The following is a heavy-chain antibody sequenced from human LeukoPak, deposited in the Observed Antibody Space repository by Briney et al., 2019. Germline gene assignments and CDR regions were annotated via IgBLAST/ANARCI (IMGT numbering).Heavy chain of an antibody. CDR3: ANNGYDSHYYYMDV. D-gene: IGHD5-12*01. Sequence: GGSLRLSFVASGFTFSSYWMSWVRQAPGKGLEWVANIKQDESEKYYVDSVKGRFTISRDSAKNSVYLQMNSLRGEDTAVYYCANNGYDSHYYYMDVWGKGTTVTVSS. CDR2: IKQDESEK. J-gene: IGHJ6*03. V-gene: IGHV3-7*01. CDR1: GFTFSSYW.